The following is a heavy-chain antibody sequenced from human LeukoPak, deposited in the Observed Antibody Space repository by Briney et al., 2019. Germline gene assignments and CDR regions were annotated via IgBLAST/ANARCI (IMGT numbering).Heavy chain of an antibody. V-gene: IGHV3-30*04. Sequence: PGGSLRLSCAASGFTFNSFAMHWVRQAPGRGLEWVATISYHGSNTYYADSVKGRFTISRDNSKNTLYLQMNSLRAEDTAIYYCARSLPYGTTWYGRSDFWGQGTLVTVSS. CDR2: ISYHGSNT. D-gene: IGHD6-13*01. CDR1: GFTFNSFA. J-gene: IGHJ4*02. CDR3: ARSLPYGTTWYGRSDF.